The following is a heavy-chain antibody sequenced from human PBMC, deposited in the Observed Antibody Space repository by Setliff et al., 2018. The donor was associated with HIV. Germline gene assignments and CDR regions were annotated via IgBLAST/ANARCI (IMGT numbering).Heavy chain of an antibody. CDR2: IYYNGRT. Sequence: KTSETLSLTCTVSGGPISSGGYYWNWIRQYPVKGLEWIGHIYYNGRTLFNPALGTRLNMSVDTSENQFSLHLNSVTAADTAVYYCVRERRRSPLSYGLDVWGQETTVTVSS. CDR3: VRERRRSPLSYGLDV. V-gene: IGHV4-31*03. J-gene: IGHJ6*02. CDR1: GGPISSGGYY.